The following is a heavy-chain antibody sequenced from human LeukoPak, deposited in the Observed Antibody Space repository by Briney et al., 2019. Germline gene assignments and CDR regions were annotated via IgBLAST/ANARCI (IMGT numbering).Heavy chain of an antibody. Sequence: ASVKVSCKASGYTFTSYTIHWVRQAPGQRLEWMGWISAYNGNTNYAQKLQGRVTMTTDTSTSTAYMELRSLRSDDTAVYYCARDKRAEYYYDSSGSTGAFDIWGQGTMVTVSS. D-gene: IGHD3-22*01. V-gene: IGHV1-18*01. J-gene: IGHJ3*02. CDR1: GYTFTSYT. CDR2: ISAYNGNT. CDR3: ARDKRAEYYYDSSGSTGAFDI.